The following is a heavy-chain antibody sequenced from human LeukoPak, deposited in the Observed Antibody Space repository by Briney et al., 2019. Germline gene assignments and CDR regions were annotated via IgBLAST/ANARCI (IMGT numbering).Heavy chain of an antibody. CDR2: IKFDESAT. CDR3: ARGGRGTYLIDY. D-gene: IGHD1-26*01. CDR1: GFTFSSYW. V-gene: IGHV3-74*01. J-gene: IGHJ4*02. Sequence: GGSLRLSCAVSGFTFSSYWMHWVRQAPGKGLVWVSRIKFDESATNYADSVKGRFTISRDNDRNTVYLQMNSLRGEDTAVYYCARGGRGTYLIDYWGQETLVTVSS.